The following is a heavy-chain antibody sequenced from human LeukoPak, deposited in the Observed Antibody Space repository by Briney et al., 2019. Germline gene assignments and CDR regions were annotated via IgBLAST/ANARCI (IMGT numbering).Heavy chain of an antibody. J-gene: IGHJ3*02. Sequence: GESLKISCKGSGYSFTTYWIGWVRQMPGKGLEWMGIIYPGDSDIRYSPSFQGQVTISADESISTAYLQWSSLKASDTAMYYCARRFVYYYGSGSYGAFDIWGQGTMVTVFS. D-gene: IGHD3-10*01. CDR3: ARRFVYYYGSGSYGAFDI. CDR2: IYPGDSDI. CDR1: GYSFTTYW. V-gene: IGHV5-51*01.